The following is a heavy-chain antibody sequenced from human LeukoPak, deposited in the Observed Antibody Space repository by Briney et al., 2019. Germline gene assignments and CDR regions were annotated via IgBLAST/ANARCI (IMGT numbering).Heavy chain of an antibody. CDR2: IYTSGST. J-gene: IGHJ4*02. Sequence: SETLSLTCTVSGGSISSGSYYWSWIRQPAGKGLEWIGRIYTSGSTNYNPSLKSRVTISVDTSKNQFSLKLSSVTAADTAVYYCAGGQLCKGAALWYSSSWYVDYWGQGTLVTVSS. CDR3: AGGQLCKGAALWYSSSWYVDY. CDR1: GGSISSGSYY. V-gene: IGHV4-61*02. D-gene: IGHD6-13*01.